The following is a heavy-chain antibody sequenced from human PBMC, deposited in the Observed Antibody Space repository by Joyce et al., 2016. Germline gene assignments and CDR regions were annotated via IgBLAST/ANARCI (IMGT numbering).Heavy chain of an antibody. CDR2: IIPTHFTA. CDR3: ARGRSPSDSQDDYSVSGSPFQH. CDR1: GGTFSTYE. D-gene: IGHD3-10*01. J-gene: IGHJ1*01. V-gene: IGHV1-69*01. Sequence: QVQLVQSGAEVKKSGSSVKVSCKASGGTFSTYEINWVRQAPGQGLEWMGGIIPTHFTANYAQKFQGRVTITADESTTTAYMELSSLRSEDTAVYYCARGRSPSDSQDDYSVSGSPFQHWGQGTLVTVSS.